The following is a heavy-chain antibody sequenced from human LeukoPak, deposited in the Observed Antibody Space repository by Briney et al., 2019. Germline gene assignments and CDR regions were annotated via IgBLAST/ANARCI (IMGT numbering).Heavy chain of an antibody. D-gene: IGHD5-12*01. CDR3: ARDLGGYDPFDY. CDR1: GGSISSYY. J-gene: IGHJ4*02. CDR2: IYYSGST. Sequence: PSETLSLTCTVSGGSISSYYWSWIRQPPGEGLEWIGYIYYSGSTNYNPSLKSRVTISVDTSKNQFSLKLSSVTAADTAVYYCARDLGGYDPFDYWGQGTLVTVSS. V-gene: IGHV4-59*01.